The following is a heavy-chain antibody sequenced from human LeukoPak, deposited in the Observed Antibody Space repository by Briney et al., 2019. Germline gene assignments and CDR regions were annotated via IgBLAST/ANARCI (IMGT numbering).Heavy chain of an antibody. V-gene: IGHV3-21*01. J-gene: IGHJ3*02. CDR3: ARDGYSYGNDAFDI. Sequence: GGSLRLSCAASGFTFSSYSVNWVRQAPGKGLEWVSSISSSSSYIYYADSVKGRFTISRDNAKNSLYLQMNSLRAEDTAVYYCARDGYSYGNDAFDIWGQGTMVTVSS. CDR1: GFTFSSYS. CDR2: ISSSSSYI. D-gene: IGHD5-18*01.